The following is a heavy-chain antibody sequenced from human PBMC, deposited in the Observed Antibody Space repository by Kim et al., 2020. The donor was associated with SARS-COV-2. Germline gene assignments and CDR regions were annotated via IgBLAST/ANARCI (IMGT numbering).Heavy chain of an antibody. J-gene: IGHJ6*02. CDR3: ASCRVITMNHYYYYYGMDV. CDR2: IIPIFGTA. D-gene: IGHD3-22*01. CDR1: GGTFSSYA. Sequence: SVKVSCKASGGTFSSYAISWVRQAPGQGLEWMGGIIPIFGTANYAQKFQGRVTITADESTSTAYMELSSLRSEDTAVYYCASCRVITMNHYYYYYGMDVWGQGTTVTVS. V-gene: IGHV1-69*13.